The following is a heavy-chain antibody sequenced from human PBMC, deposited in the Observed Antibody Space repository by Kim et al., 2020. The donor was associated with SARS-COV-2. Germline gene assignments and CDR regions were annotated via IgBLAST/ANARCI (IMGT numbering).Heavy chain of an antibody. J-gene: IGHJ4*02. D-gene: IGHD3-22*01. CDR1: GFTFTDYA. V-gene: IGHV3-23*01. Sequence: GGSLRLSCAASGFTFTDYAMNWVRQAPGKGLEWISLISGSGDRTYYADSVKGRFTISRDNSKNTVYLQMNSLRAEDTAVYYCVKSGGGITMRLVIIPQNFPFDYWGQGILVTVSS. CDR3: VKSGGGITMRLVIIPQNFPFDY. CDR2: ISGSGDRT.